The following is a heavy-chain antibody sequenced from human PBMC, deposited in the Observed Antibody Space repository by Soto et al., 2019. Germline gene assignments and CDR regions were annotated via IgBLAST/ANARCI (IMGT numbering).Heavy chain of an antibody. Sequence: SETLSLTCAVYGGSFSGYYWSWIRQPPGKGLEWIGEINHSGSTNYNPSLKSRVTISVDTSKNQFSLKLSSVTAADTAVYYCARGRRRTKPYYYYYMDVRGKGTAVTVSS. CDR2: INHSGST. CDR1: GGSFSGYY. V-gene: IGHV4-34*01. J-gene: IGHJ6*03. CDR3: ARGRRRTKPYYYYYMDV. D-gene: IGHD2-8*01.